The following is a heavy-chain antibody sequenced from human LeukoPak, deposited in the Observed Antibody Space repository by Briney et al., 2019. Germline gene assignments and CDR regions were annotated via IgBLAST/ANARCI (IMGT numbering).Heavy chain of an antibody. Sequence: GESLRISCKGSGYSFTSYWIGWVRQMPGKGLEWMGIIYPGDSDTRYSPSFQGQVTISADKSISTAYLQWSSLKASDTAMYYCARPRYSSGFIRAQFDYWGQGTLVTVSS. CDR2: IYPGDSDT. CDR3: ARPRYSSGFIRAQFDY. CDR1: GYSFTSYW. V-gene: IGHV5-51*01. J-gene: IGHJ4*02. D-gene: IGHD6-19*01.